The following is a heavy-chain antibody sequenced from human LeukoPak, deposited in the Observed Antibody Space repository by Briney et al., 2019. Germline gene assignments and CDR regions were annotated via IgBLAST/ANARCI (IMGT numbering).Heavy chain of an antibody. CDR3: AKDDYGDHFDY. CDR2: ISWNSGSI. Sequence: SLRLSCAASGFTSDDYAMHWVRQAPGKGLEWVSGISWNSGSIGYADSVKGRFTISRDNAKNSLYLQMNSLRAEDTALYYCAKDDYGDHFDYWGQGTLVTVSS. D-gene: IGHD4-17*01. J-gene: IGHJ4*02. CDR1: GFTSDDYA. V-gene: IGHV3-9*02.